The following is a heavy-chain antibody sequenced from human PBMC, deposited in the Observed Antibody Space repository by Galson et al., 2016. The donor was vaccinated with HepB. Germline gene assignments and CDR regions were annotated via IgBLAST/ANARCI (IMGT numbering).Heavy chain of an antibody. V-gene: IGHV4-61*08. CDR2: IYYTGTT. J-gene: IGHJ6*04. D-gene: IGHD3-16*01. CDR1: GDSFSSAGYS. CDR3: ATDGIGDYYYGLDV. Sequence: ETLSLTCAVSGDSFSSAGYSWSWIRQPPGKGLEWIGFIYYTGTTNYSPSLKSRVSISLDTSKSQFSLRLTSVTPADTAVYFCATDGIGDYYYGLDVWGKGTSVTVSS.